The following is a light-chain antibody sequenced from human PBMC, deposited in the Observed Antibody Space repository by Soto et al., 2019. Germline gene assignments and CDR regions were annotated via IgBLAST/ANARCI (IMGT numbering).Light chain of an antibody. Sequence: QSALTQPASVSGSPGQSITISCTGTSSDVGGYNYVSWYQQHPGKAPKLMIYAVSNRPSGVSNRFSGSKSGNTATLTISGLQAEDEADYYCFSFTTDWTHVFGTGTKVTVL. J-gene: IGLJ1*01. CDR2: AVS. CDR1: SSDVGGYNY. V-gene: IGLV2-14*01. CDR3: FSFTTDWTHV.